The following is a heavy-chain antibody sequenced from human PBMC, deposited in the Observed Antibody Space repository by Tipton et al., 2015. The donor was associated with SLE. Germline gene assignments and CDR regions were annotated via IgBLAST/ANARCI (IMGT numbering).Heavy chain of an antibody. D-gene: IGHD5-24*01. CDR3: ARVRDGYNFFGMDV. Sequence: TLSLTCTVSGGSISSYYWSWIRQPPGKGLEWIGDIYYSGNTNYNPSLKSRVTISFDTSKNQFSLKLSSVTAADTAVYYCARVRDGYNFFGMDVWGQGTTVTVSS. CDR1: GGSISSYY. J-gene: IGHJ6*02. CDR2: IYYSGNT. V-gene: IGHV4-59*01.